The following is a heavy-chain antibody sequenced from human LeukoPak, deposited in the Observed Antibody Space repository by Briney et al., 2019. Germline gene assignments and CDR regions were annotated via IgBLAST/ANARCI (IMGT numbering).Heavy chain of an antibody. CDR3: AREYSTSSEGDYSDY. D-gene: IGHD6-6*01. Sequence: SETLSLTCTVSGASITTHYWTWIRQPPGKGLEWIGYIYHSGSTNYNPSLKSRVTISLDTSRNQFSLRLSSVTAADTAVYFCAREYSTSSEGDYSDYWGQGSLVTVSS. J-gene: IGHJ4*02. CDR1: GASITTHY. V-gene: IGHV4-59*11. CDR2: IYHSGST.